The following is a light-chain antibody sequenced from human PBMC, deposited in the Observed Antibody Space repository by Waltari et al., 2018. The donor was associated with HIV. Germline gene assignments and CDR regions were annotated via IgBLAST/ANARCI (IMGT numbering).Light chain of an antibody. Sequence: DIQVTQSPSSLSASVGDRVTITCRASQSISSNLNWYQQKPGKAPHLLIYAASSLHSGVPSRFSGSGYGTHFSLTISSLQPEDFVTYYCQQSYSTPTFGRGTRVEIK. V-gene: IGKV1-39*01. CDR3: QQSYSTPT. CDR2: AAS. CDR1: QSISSN. J-gene: IGKJ1*01.